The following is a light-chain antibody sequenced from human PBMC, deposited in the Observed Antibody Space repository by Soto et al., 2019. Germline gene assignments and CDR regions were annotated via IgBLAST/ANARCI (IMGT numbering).Light chain of an antibody. J-gene: IGKJ5*01. V-gene: IGKV1-39*01. Sequence: NPMTPSPFSLSAFVGSQVHINLPGRQSINRFLNLPPHKPGKAPKVLIYGASSLQSGVPSRFSGSGSGTDFTLTISSLQPEDFATYYCQQGYSTPITFGQGTRLDIK. CDR2: GAS. CDR3: QQGYSTPIT. CDR1: QSINRF.